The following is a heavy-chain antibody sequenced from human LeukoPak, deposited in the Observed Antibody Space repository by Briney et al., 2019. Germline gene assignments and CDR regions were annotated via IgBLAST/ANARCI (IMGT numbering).Heavy chain of an antibody. CDR2: INPNSGGT. D-gene: IGHD3-16*02. J-gene: IGHJ4*02. CDR3: ARDYDYVWGSYRSPGGYYFDY. CDR1: GYTFTAYY. V-gene: IGHV1-2*02. Sequence: ASVKVPCKASGYTFTAYYMHWVRQAPGQGLEWMGWINPNSGGTNYAQKFQGRVTMTRDTSISTAYMELSSLTSDDTAVYYCARDYDYVWGSYRSPGGYYFDYWGQGSLVTVSS.